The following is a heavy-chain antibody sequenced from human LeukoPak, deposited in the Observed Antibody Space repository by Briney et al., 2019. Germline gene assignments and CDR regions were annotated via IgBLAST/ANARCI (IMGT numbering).Heavy chain of an antibody. CDR3: GRETIAATGTSVFFDY. J-gene: IGHJ4*02. D-gene: IGHD6-13*01. V-gene: IGHV4-30-2*01. CDR2: IYHSGST. Sequence: PSETLSLTCAVSGGSISSGGYSWSWLRQPPGKGLEWIGYIYHSGSTYYNPSLKSRVTISVDRSKNQFSLKLTSMTAADTAVYYCGRETIAATGTSVFFDYWGQGTLVTVSS. CDR1: GGSISSGGYS.